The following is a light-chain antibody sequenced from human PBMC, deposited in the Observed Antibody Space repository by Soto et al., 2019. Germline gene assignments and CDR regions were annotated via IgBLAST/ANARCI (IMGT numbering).Light chain of an antibody. CDR1: QSVPSNY. J-gene: IGKJ1*01. CDR2: DAS. CDR3: QQYGRSRT. V-gene: IGKV3-20*01. Sequence: EIVLTQSPGTLSLSPGERATLSCRSSQSVPSNYLAWYQQKPGQPPRLLIHDASSRATGIPDRFSGGGSGTDCPLTISRLEPEDFAVYYCQQYGRSRTFGQGTKVEIK.